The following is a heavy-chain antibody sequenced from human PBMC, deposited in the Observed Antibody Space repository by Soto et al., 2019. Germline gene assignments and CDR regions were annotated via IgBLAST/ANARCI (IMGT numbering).Heavy chain of an antibody. CDR3: AHKGGRGAAMDV. Sequence: QITLKESGPTLVKPTQTLTLTCTFSGFSLSTSGVGVSWIRQPPGKALEWLALSYWDDDKRYSPLLENRGTITKVTSTNEVVLTMTKMDPVDKGTYYCAHKGGRGAAMDVWGQGTTVTVSS. D-gene: IGHD2-15*01. V-gene: IGHV2-5*02. J-gene: IGHJ6*02. CDR1: GFSLSTSGVG. CDR2: SYWDDDK.